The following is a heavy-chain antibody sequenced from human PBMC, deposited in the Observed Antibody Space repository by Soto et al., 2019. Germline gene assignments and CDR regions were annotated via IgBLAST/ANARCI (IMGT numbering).Heavy chain of an antibody. J-gene: IGHJ6*02. CDR3: ARSMEYQLLPGRYYYYGMDV. D-gene: IGHD2-2*01. V-gene: IGHV3-53*02. Sequence: EVQLVETGGGLIQPGGSLRLSCAASGFTVSSNYMSWVRQAPGKGLEWVSVIYSGGSTYYADSGKGRFTISRDNSKNTRYRQMNSLRAEDTAVYYCARSMEYQLLPGRYYYYGMDVWGQGTTVTVSS. CDR2: IYSGGST. CDR1: GFTVSSNY.